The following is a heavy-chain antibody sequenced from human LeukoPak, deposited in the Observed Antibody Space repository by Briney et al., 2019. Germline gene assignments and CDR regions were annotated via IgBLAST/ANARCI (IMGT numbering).Heavy chain of an antibody. D-gene: IGHD5-18*01. CDR2: IIPIFGTA. J-gene: IGHJ4*02. CDR3: ARDRVDTAMGPGLGFDY. V-gene: IGHV1-69*13. CDR1: GGTFSSYA. Sequence: SVKVSCKASGGTFSSYAISWVRQAPGQGLEWMGGIIPIFGTANYAQKFQGRVTITADESTSTAYMELSSLRSEDTAVYYCARDRVDTAMGPGLGFDYWGQGTLVTDSS.